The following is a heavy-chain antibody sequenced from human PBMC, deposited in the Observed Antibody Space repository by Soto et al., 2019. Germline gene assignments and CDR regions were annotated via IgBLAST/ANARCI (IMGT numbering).Heavy chain of an antibody. J-gene: IGHJ6*02. CDR3: ARDSVNWNVMDV. Sequence: EVQLVESGGGLVQPGGSLGPPFEALGLTLRSRGMHWVGKAQGKGLVWVPGITSDGSSTTYADSVKGRFTISRDNAKNTLYLQMNSLRAEDTAVYYCARDSVNWNVMDVWGQGTTVTVSS. D-gene: IGHD1-1*01. CDR2: ITSDGSST. V-gene: IGHV3-74*01. CDR1: GLTLRSRG.